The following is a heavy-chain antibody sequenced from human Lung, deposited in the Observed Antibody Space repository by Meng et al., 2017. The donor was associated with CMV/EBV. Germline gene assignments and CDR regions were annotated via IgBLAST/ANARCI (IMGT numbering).Heavy chain of an antibody. V-gene: IGHV4-59*01. Sequence: SXTXSLXCTVSGGSISSYYWSWIRQPPGKGLEWIGYIYYSGSTNYNPSLKSRVTISVDTSKNQFSLKLSSVTAADTAVYYCARDCSSTSCLDAFDIWAQGTXVTVSS. CDR2: IYYSGST. J-gene: IGHJ3*02. CDR3: ARDCSSTSCLDAFDI. CDR1: GGSISSYY. D-gene: IGHD2-2*01.